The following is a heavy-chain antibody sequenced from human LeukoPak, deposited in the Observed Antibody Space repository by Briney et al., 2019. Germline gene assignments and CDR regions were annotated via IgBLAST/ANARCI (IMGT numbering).Heavy chain of an antibody. CDR2: ISGSSTYI. V-gene: IGHV3-21*01. J-gene: IGHJ4*02. Sequence: GGSLRLSCAASGFTFSSYSMNWVRQAPGKGLEWVSSISGSSTYIYYAGSVKGRFTISRDNAKNSLYLQMNSLRAEDTAVYYCARGVNYDSSGYYLVFSFDYWGQGTLVTVSS. CDR3: ARGVNYDSSGYYLVFSFDY. D-gene: IGHD3-22*01. CDR1: GFTFSSYS.